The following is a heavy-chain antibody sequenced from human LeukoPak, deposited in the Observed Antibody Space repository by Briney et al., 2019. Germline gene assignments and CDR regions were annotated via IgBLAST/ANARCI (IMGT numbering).Heavy chain of an antibody. CDR3: ARSTITMTYYYMDV. V-gene: IGHV3-74*01. CDR2: INSDGSFT. Sequence: PGGSLRLSCAASGFTFSSSWMHWVRQTPGKGLVWVSRINSDGSFTNYADSVKGRFTISRDNAKNTLYLQMDSLRAEDTAVYYCARSTITMTYYYMDVWGKGTTVTVSS. J-gene: IGHJ6*03. D-gene: IGHD4-11*01. CDR1: GFTFSSSW.